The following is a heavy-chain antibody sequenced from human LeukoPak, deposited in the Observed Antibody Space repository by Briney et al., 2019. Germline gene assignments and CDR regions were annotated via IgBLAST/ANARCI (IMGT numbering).Heavy chain of an antibody. D-gene: IGHD3-10*02. V-gene: IGHV3-30*18. CDR2: ISYDGSDK. CDR3: AKVAATLFGFYDF. Sequence: GGSLRLSCAASGFTFNDYGMHWVRQAPGKGLEWVAVISYDGSDKYYADSVKGRFTISRDNSKNMLYLQVNSLRTEDTAVYYCAKVAATLFGFYDFWGQGTLVTVSS. CDR1: GFTFNDYG. J-gene: IGHJ4*02.